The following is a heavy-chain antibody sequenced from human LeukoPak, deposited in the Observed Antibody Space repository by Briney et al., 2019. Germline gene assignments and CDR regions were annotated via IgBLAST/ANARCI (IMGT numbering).Heavy chain of an antibody. Sequence: GRSLRLSCAASGFTFSDFGIHWVRQAPGKGLEWVAVISYDGSRKYYGDSVKGRFTHSRDNSKNTLYLQMNSLRTEDTAVYYCARIHSGYDPPYSYYGMDIWGRGTRVTVSS. CDR1: GFTFSDFG. V-gene: IGHV3-30*04. D-gene: IGHD5-12*01. CDR2: ISYDGSRK. CDR3: ARIHSGYDPPYSYYGMDI. J-gene: IGHJ6*04.